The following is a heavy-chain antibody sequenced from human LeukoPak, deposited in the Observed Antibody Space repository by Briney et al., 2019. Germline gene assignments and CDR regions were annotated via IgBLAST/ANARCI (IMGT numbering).Heavy chain of an antibody. CDR3: ARQRDSGFDFDS. J-gene: IGHJ4*02. D-gene: IGHD5-12*01. Sequence: GESLKISCMGSGYSFTNYWIGWVRQVPGSGLEWMGVIYPSDSDTRYSPSFQGQVTISADKSIDTAYLQWSSLEASDTAMYYCARQRDSGFDFDSWGQGTLVTVPS. CDR1: GYSFTNYW. V-gene: IGHV5-51*01. CDR2: IYPSDSDT.